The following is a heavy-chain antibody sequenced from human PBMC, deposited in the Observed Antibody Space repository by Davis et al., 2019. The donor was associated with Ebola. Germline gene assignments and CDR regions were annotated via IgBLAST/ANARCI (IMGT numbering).Heavy chain of an antibody. D-gene: IGHD1-1*01. V-gene: IGHV3-11*01. CDR1: GFTFSHYY. CDR3: ARGERRYYDYNGMDV. Sequence: PGGSLRLSCAASGFTFSHYYMSWIRQAPGKGLEWLSYISTYGTTIYYGDSVKGRFTISRDNAKNSLYLQMHSLRPEDTAVYYCARGERRYYDYNGMDVWGQGTTVTVSS. J-gene: IGHJ6*02. CDR2: ISTYGTTI.